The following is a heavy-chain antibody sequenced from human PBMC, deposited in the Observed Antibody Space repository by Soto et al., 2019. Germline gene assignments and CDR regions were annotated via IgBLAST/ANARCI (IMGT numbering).Heavy chain of an antibody. Sequence: EVQLVESGGGLVQSGGSLRLSCAASGFTFSSYEMNWVRQAPGKGLEWVSYISSSGSTIYYADSVKGRFTISRDNAKNSLYLQMNSLRAEDTAVYYCARDNLNDYVWGSYRYSFDYWGQGTLVTVSS. CDR3: ARDNLNDYVWGSYRYSFDY. CDR1: GFTFSSYE. J-gene: IGHJ4*02. CDR2: ISSSGSTI. D-gene: IGHD3-16*02. V-gene: IGHV3-48*03.